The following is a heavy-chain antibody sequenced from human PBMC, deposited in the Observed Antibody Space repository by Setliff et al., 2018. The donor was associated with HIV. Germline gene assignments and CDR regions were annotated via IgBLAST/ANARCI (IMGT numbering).Heavy chain of an antibody. CDR2: IHTSGST. CDR3: ARGHDNKYYYFYDMDV. D-gene: IGHD3-9*01. J-gene: IGHJ6*03. Sequence: PSETLSLTCTVSGGSISSGSYFWSWIRQPAGKGLEWIGHIHTSGSTKYNPSLKSRVTISADTSKSQFSLKLTSVTAADTAAYFCARGHDNKYYYFYDMDVWGKGTTVTVSS. V-gene: IGHV4-61*09. CDR1: GGSISSGSYF.